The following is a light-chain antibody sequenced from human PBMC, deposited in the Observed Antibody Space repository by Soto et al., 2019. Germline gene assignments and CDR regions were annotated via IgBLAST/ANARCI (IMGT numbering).Light chain of an antibody. CDR1: MRDIGAYNL. J-gene: IGLJ2*01. CDR3: SSFTSRSSLI. CDR2: EVR. Sequence: QSALTQPASVSGSPGQSITIFCAGTMRDIGAYNLVSWYQQHPGRAPQLIIYEVRNRPSGSSFRFSGSKSGNTASLTISGLQAEDEADYYCSSFTSRSSLIFGGGTSSPS. V-gene: IGLV2-14*01.